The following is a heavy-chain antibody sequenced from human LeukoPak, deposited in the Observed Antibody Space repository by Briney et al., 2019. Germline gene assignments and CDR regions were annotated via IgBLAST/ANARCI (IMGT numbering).Heavy chain of an antibody. J-gene: IGHJ5*02. CDR1: GYTFTSYD. CDR2: MNPSSGNT. V-gene: IGHV1-8*01. CDR3: ARGQKSCTNGVCYTANWFDP. D-gene: IGHD2-8*01. Sequence: ASVKVSCKASGYTFTSYDINWVRQATGQGLEWMGWMNPSSGNTGYAQKFQGRVTMTRNTSISTAYMELSSLRSEDTAVYYCARGQKSCTNGVCYTANWFDPWGQGTLVTVSS.